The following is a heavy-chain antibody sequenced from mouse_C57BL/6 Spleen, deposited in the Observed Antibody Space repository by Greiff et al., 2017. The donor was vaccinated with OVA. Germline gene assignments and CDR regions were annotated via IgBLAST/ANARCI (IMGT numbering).Heavy chain of an antibody. CDR2: ISGGGGNT. V-gene: IGHV5-9*01. J-gene: IGHJ4*01. CDR1: GFTFSSYT. D-gene: IGHD1-1*01. CDR3: ARQQYGSSYGAMDY. Sequence: EVKVVESGGGLVKPGGSLKLSCAASGFTFSSYTMSWVRQTPEKRLEWVATISGGGGNTYYPDSVKGRFTISRDNAKNTLYLQMSSLRSEDTALYYCARQQYGSSYGAMDYWGQGTSVTVSS.